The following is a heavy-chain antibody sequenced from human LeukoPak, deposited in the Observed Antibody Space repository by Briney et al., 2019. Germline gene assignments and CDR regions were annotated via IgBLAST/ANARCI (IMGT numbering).Heavy chain of an antibody. CDR2: ISYDGGNK. CDR3: PTGYCSSTNCRIDY. Sequence: GGSLRLSCAASGFTFSSYGMHWVRQAPGKGLEWVAVISYDGGNKYYADSVKGRFTISRDNSKNTLYLQMNSLRAEDTAVYYCPTGYCSSTNCRIDYWGQGTLVSVSS. D-gene: IGHD2-2*03. J-gene: IGHJ4*02. V-gene: IGHV3-30*03. CDR1: GFTFSSYG.